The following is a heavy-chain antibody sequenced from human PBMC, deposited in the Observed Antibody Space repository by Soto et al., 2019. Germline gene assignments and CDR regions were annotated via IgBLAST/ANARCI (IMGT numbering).Heavy chain of an antibody. J-gene: IGHJ6*02. CDR1: GYSFTSYW. CDR2: IYPGDSDT. Sequence: GASVKISWKGSGYSFTSYWIGWVRQMPGKGLEWMGIIYPGDSDTRYSPSFQGQVTISADKSISTAYLQWSSLKASDTAMYYCARPNCSGGSCYSDYGMDVWGQGTTVTVSS. CDR3: ARPNCSGGSCYSDYGMDV. D-gene: IGHD2-15*01. V-gene: IGHV5-51*01.